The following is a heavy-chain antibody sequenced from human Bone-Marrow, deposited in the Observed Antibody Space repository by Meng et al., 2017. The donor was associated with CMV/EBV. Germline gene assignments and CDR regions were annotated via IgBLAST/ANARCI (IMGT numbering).Heavy chain of an antibody. CDR2: IYYSGGT. Sequence: ESLKISCTVSGGSISSSSYYWGWIRQPPGKGLEWIGSIYYSGGTYYNPSLKSRVTISVDTSKNQFSLKLSSVTAADTAVYYCARSCCGYDYVWGSYRYSLSYFDYWGQGTLVTVSS. V-gene: IGHV4-39*07. CDR3: ARSCCGYDYVWGSYRYSLSYFDY. J-gene: IGHJ4*02. D-gene: IGHD3-16*02. CDR1: GGSISSSSYY.